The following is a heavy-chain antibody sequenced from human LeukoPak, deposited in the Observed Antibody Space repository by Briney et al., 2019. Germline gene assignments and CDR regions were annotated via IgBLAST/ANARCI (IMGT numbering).Heavy chain of an antibody. CDR2: INPDSGGT. CDR1: GHTFTGYS. CDR3: ASAMGVEVAGTTYYYFYYMNV. V-gene: IGHV1-2*02. D-gene: IGHD6-19*01. J-gene: IGHJ6*03. Sequence: ASVKVSCKASGHTFTGYSIQWVRQAPGQGLEWMGWINPDSGGTNYAQNFQGRVTLTRDTSNSTAYMELSRLRSDDTAVYYCASAMGVEVAGTTYYYFYYMNVWGEGTTVTVSS.